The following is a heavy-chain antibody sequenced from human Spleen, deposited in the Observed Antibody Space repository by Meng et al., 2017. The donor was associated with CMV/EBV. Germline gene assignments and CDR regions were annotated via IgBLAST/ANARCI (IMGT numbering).Heavy chain of an antibody. CDR1: GFTLSGNC. J-gene: IGHJ4*02. V-gene: IGHV3-21*01. Sequence: GESLKISCAASGFTLSGNCMNWVRQAPGKGLEWVSSISHDGSYLHYADSLKGRFTVSRDNTMNSLYLQMKSLRAEDSAVYYCARGQYSSAWYAFDYWGRGTLVTVSS. CDR3: ARGQYSSAWYAFDY. D-gene: IGHD6-19*01. CDR2: ISHDGSYL.